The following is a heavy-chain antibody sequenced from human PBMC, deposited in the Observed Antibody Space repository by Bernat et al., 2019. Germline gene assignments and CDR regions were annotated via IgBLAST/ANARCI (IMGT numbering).Heavy chain of an antibody. CDR1: GFTFSGSA. Sequence: EVQLVESGGGLVQPGGSLKLSCAVSGFTFSGSAMHWVRQASGKGLEWVGRIRSKANSSATEYGASVTGRFTISRDDSKNTAYLKMNSLKTEDTAVYYCTRQEGYGDYTDYRGQGTLVTVSS. CDR2: IRSKANSSAT. J-gene: IGHJ4*02. CDR3: TRQEGYGDYTDY. V-gene: IGHV3-73*01. D-gene: IGHD4-17*01.